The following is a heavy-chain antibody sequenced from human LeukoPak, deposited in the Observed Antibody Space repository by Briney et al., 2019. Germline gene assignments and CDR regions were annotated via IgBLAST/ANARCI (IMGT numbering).Heavy chain of an antibody. J-gene: IGHJ4*02. CDR1: GFTFTDHY. CDR2: IGPHSTFT. CDR3: VREGEGPLSKDFDY. V-gene: IGHV1-2*02. D-gene: IGHD2/OR15-2a*01. Sequence: GASMKDSCKSSGFTFTDHYIHWVRQGPGQGLEWMGYIGPHSTFTSSPQEFQGRVTMTRDASMSTAYMELTRLTSDDTAVYYCVREGEGPLSKDFDYWGQGTLVTVSS.